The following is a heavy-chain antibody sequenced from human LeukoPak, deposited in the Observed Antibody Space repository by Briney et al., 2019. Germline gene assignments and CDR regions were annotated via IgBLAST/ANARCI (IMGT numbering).Heavy chain of an antibody. Sequence: ASVKVSCKASGGTFSSYAISWVRQAPGQGLEWMGGIIPIFGTANYAQKFQGRVTITADESTSTAYMELRSLRSDDTAVYYCARGWAAQIRFLGWDYYYYMDVWGKGTTVTVSS. CDR2: IIPIFGTA. CDR3: ARGWAAQIRFLGWDYYYYMDV. J-gene: IGHJ6*03. V-gene: IGHV1-69*13. D-gene: IGHD3-3*01. CDR1: GGTFSSYA.